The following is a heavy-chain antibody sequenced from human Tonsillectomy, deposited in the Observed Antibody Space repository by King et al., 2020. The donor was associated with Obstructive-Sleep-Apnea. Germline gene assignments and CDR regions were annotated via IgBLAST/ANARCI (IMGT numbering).Heavy chain of an antibody. Sequence: VQLVESGGGLVQTGGSLGLSCAASGFMFSRYPMHWVRQAPGKGLEYVSSISSNGGSTYYAKSVKGRFTVSRDNSKNTLYLQMGSLRPEDMAVYYCARASAAFCGGECPFYYYYVMDVWGQGTTVTVSS. CDR3: ARASAAFCGGECPFYYYYVMDV. CDR1: GFMFSRYP. D-gene: IGHD2-21*01. CDR2: ISSNGGST. V-gene: IGHV3-64*01. J-gene: IGHJ6*02.